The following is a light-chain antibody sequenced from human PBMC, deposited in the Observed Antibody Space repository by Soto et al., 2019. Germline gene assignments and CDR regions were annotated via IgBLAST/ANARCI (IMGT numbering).Light chain of an antibody. J-gene: IGLJ2*01. Sequence: QSVLAQPASVSGSPGQSITISCTGTSGFVGSFSLVSWYQHHPGKAPKLLISEVSERPSGVPDRFSGSKSANTASLTVSGLQAEDEADYYCSSYAGGNNLVFGGGTKVTVL. CDR2: EVS. CDR1: SGFVGSFSL. CDR3: SSYAGGNNLV. V-gene: IGLV2-8*01.